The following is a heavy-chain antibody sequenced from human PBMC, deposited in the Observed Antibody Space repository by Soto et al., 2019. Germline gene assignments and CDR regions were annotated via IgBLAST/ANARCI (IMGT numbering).Heavy chain of an antibody. Sequence: GGSLRLSCATSGFIFNGYGMHWVRQAPGKGLEWVAVIWSDGSKKYYADSVKGRFTISRDSSENTLYLQMNSLRAEDTAVYFCVRDYFGSGSFLSDYWGQGTLVTVSS. CDR1: GFIFNGYG. D-gene: IGHD3-10*01. J-gene: IGHJ4*02. CDR3: VRDYFGSGSFLSDY. V-gene: IGHV3-33*01. CDR2: IWSDGSKK.